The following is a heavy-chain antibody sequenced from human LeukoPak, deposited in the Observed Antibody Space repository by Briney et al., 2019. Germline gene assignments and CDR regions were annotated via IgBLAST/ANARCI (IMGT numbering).Heavy chain of an antibody. CDR3: ATSNFGVVIIPNTYNWFDP. V-gene: IGHV1-69*05. CDR2: IIPIFGTA. Sequence: SVKASCKASGGTFSSYAISWVRQAPGQGLEWMGRIIPIFGTANYAQKFQGRVTITTDESTSTAYMELSSLRSEDTAVYYCATSNFGVVIIPNTYNWFDPWGQGTLVTVSS. J-gene: IGHJ5*02. CDR1: GGTFSSYA. D-gene: IGHD3-3*01.